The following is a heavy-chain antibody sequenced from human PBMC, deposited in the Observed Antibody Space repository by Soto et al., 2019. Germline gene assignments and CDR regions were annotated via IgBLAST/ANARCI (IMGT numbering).Heavy chain of an antibody. D-gene: IGHD2-15*01. CDR1: GFTFSSYS. CDR2: ISSSSSTI. V-gene: IGHV3-48*01. J-gene: IGHJ5*02. Sequence: GGSLRLSCAASGFTFSSYSMNWVRQAPGKGLEWVSYISSSSSTIYYADSVKGRFTISRDNAKNSLYLQMNSLRAEDTAVYYCARERCSGGSCFNWFDPWGQGTLVTVSS. CDR3: ARERCSGGSCFNWFDP.